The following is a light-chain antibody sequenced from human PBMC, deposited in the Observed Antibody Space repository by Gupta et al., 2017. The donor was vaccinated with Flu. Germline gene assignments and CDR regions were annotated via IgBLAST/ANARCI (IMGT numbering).Light chain of an antibody. V-gene: IGKV3-15*01. CDR1: QSISSN. J-gene: IGKJ1*01. CDR2: GAF. CDR3: QQYKDWPLT. Sequence: PATLSVSPGERVTLCCRACQSISSNLAGYQQKPGQAPRVRIYGAFTRATGIPARVRGSGSGTEYTLTSSSLQAEDFAVYYCQQYKDWPLTFGQGTKVEIK.